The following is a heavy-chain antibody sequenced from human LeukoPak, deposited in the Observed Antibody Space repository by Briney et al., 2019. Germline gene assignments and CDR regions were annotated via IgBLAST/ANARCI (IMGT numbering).Heavy chain of an antibody. CDR3: AKQSYARSLGE. D-gene: IGHD2-8*01. V-gene: IGHV3-23*01. J-gene: IGHJ4*02. CDR2: TNSGGTST. CDR1: GFPFSDLS. Sequence: GGSLRLSCATSGFPFSDLSMSWVRQVPGKGLEWISTTNSGGTSTYYAESVKGRFTISRDNSKNTLYLQMSSLRVEDTAVYYCAKQSYARSLGEGGPGTLVSVSS.